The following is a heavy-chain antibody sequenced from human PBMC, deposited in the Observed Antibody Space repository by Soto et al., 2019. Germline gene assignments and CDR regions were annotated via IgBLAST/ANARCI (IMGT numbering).Heavy chain of an antibody. D-gene: IGHD4-17*01. CDR1: GYSFTTSG. CDR2: ISTYNGNT. J-gene: IGHJ4*02. V-gene: IGHV1-18*01. CDR3: AGRLYGDYDY. Sequence: QAQLVQSGAEVKEPGASVKVSCKASGYSFTTSGITWVRQAPGQGLEWMGWISTYNGNTNYAQKLQDRVTLTTDTSTSKAYMELRSLRSYDTAVYYCAGRLYGDYDYWGQGTLVSVSS.